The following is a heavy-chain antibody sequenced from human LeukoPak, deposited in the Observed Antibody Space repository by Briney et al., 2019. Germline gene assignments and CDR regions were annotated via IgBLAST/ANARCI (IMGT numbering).Heavy chain of an antibody. CDR1: GFTFSNYG. V-gene: IGHV3-30*18. CDR3: AKDWGSVAGIFDY. CDR2: ISYDGSNK. Sequence: GRSLRLSCAASGFTFSNYGMHWVRQAPGKGLEWVAVISYDGSNKYHADSVKGRFTISRDNSKNTLYLQMNSLRAEDTAVYYCAKDWGSVAGIFDYWGQGTLVTVSS. J-gene: IGHJ4*02. D-gene: IGHD6-19*01.